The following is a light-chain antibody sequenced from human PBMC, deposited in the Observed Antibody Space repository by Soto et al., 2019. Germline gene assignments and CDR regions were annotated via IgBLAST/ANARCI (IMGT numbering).Light chain of an antibody. J-gene: IGLJ1*01. CDR3: GTWDSSLSVNV. V-gene: IGLV1-51*02. Sequence: QSVLTQPPSMSAAPGQTVTISCSGSSSNIGNNYVSWYQQLPGTAPKLLIYENNKRPSGIPDRFSGSKSGTSGTLGITGLQTGDEADYYCGTWDSSLSVNVFGTGTKVTVL. CDR2: ENN. CDR1: SSNIGNNY.